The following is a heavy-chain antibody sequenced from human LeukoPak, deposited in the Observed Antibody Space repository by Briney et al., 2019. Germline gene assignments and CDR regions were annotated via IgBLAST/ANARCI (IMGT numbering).Heavy chain of an antibody. Sequence: PGGSLRLSCAASGFTFGVSWMSWVRQAPGKGLEWVGNIKEDGSVKNYVDSVKGRLTISRDNAKSSLFLQMNNPRVEDTAVYYCVKDRGWNTFDYWGQGILVTVSS. CDR1: GFTFGVSW. CDR2: IKEDGSVK. D-gene: IGHD1/OR15-1a*01. CDR3: VKDRGWNTFDY. J-gene: IGHJ4*02. V-gene: IGHV3-7*01.